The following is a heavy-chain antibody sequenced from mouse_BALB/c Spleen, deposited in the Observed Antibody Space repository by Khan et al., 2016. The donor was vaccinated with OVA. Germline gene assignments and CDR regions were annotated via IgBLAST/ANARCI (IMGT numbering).Heavy chain of an antibody. CDR2: ISYSGNT. J-gene: IGHJ4*01. CDR3: ARQNDYGYALDY. CDR1: GYSITSNYA. Sequence: EVKLQESGPGLVKPSQSLSLTCTVTGYSITSNYAWSWIRQFPGNKLEWMGYISYSGNTNYNPSLKSRISVTRDTSENQFFLQLNSVTTEDTATYYCARQNDYGYALDYWGQGTSVTVSS. V-gene: IGHV3-2*02. D-gene: IGHD1-1*01.